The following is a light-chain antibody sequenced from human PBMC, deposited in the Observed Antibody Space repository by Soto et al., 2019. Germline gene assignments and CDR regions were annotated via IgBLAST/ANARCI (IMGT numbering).Light chain of an antibody. CDR3: QTWGTGINWV. CDR2: LNSDGSH. Sequence: QLVLTQSPSASASLGASVKLTCTLSSGHSSYAIAWHQQQPEKGPRYLMNLNSDGSHTKGDGIPDRFSGSSSGAERYLTISSLQSEDEDDYYCQTWGTGINWVFGGGTKLTVL. V-gene: IGLV4-69*01. J-gene: IGLJ3*02. CDR1: SGHSSYA.